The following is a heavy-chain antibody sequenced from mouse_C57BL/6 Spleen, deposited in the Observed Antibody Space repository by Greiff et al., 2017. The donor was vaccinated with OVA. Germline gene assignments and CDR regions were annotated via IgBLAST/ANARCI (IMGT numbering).Heavy chain of an antibody. D-gene: IGHD1-1*01. CDR1: GYSFTSYY. J-gene: IGHJ4*01. CDR3: ASSYGSPYAMDY. V-gene: IGHV1-66*01. CDR2: IYPGSGNT. Sequence: QVQLQQSGPELVKPGASVKISCKASGYSFTSYYIHWVKQRPGQGLEWIGWIYPGSGNTEYNEKFKGKATLTADTSSSTAYMQLSSLTSEDSAVYYCASSYGSPYAMDYWGQGTSVTVSS.